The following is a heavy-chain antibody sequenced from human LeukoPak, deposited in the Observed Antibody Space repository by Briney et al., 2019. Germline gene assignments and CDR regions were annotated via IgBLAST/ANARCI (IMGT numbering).Heavy chain of an antibody. Sequence: ASVKVSCKASGGTFSKYAISWVRQAPGQGLEWMGWINPNSGGTNYAQKFQGRVTMTRDTSISTAYMELSRLRSDDTAVYYCARGSYDSSGTPGGYWGQGTLVTVSS. J-gene: IGHJ4*02. CDR2: INPNSGGT. CDR3: ARGSYDSSGTPGGY. CDR1: GGTFSKYA. D-gene: IGHD3-22*01. V-gene: IGHV1-2*02.